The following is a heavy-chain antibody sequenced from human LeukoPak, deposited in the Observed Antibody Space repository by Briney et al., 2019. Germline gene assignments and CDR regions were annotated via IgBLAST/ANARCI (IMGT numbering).Heavy chain of an antibody. CDR1: GGSISSSSYY. Sequence: PSETLSLTCTVSGGSISSSSYYWGWIRQPPGKGLEWIGSIYYSGSTYYNPSLKSRVTISVDTSKNQFSLKLSSVTAADTAVYYCASYGYSSGTAGYWGQGTLVTVSS. V-gene: IGHV4-39*07. J-gene: IGHJ4*02. D-gene: IGHD6-19*01. CDR3: ASYGYSSGTAGY. CDR2: IYYSGST.